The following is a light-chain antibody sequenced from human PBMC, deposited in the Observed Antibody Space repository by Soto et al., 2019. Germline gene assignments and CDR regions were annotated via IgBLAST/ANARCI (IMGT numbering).Light chain of an antibody. Sequence: EIVMTQSPATLSVSPGERATLSCRASQSVSKSLAWYQRKPGQAPRLLIFGASTRATGIPARFSGSGSETEFTLTISSLQSEDFAVYYCQQYNNWPPITFGQGTRLEIK. CDR3: QQYNNWPPIT. CDR2: GAS. CDR1: QSVSKS. J-gene: IGKJ5*01. V-gene: IGKV3-15*01.